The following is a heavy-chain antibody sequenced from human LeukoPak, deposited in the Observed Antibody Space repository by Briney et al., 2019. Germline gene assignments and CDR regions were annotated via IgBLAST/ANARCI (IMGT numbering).Heavy chain of an antibody. CDR1: GFTFSSYG. Sequence: GGSLRLSCAASGFTFSSYGMSWVRQAPGKGLEWVSAISGSGGSTYYADSVKGRFTISRDNSKNTLYLQMNSLRAEDTAVYYCAKARSIVGARGIPPFDYWGQGTLVTVSS. CDR3: AKARSIVGARGIPPFDY. D-gene: IGHD1-26*01. J-gene: IGHJ4*02. V-gene: IGHV3-23*01. CDR2: ISGSGGST.